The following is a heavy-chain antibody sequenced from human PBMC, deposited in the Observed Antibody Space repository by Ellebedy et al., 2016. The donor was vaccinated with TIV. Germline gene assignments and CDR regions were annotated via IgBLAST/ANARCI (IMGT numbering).Heavy chain of an antibody. CDR1: GFNFDDYA. CDR2: ISWNSGSV. D-gene: IGHD3-22*01. V-gene: IGHV3-9*01. J-gene: IGHJ2*01. Sequence: SLKISRAASGFNFDDYAMHWVRQAPGKDLEWVSGISWNSGSVNYADSVKGRFTISRDNVNDSLHLQMNSLRPEDTAFYYCVKDKSVSGFSFWFFDLWGRGTLVTVSS. CDR3: VKDKSVSGFSFWFFDL.